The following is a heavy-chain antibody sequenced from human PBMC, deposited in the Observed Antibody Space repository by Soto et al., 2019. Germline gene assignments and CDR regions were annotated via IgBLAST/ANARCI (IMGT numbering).Heavy chain of an antibody. Sequence: QVQLVESGGGVVQPGRSLRLSCAASGFTFSSYAMHWVRQAPGKGLEWVAVISYDGSNKYYADSVKGRFTISRDNSKNPLYLQMNSLRAEDTALYYFARDPIMVRGVMGPFDYWGQGTLVTVSS. CDR1: GFTFSSYA. V-gene: IGHV3-30-3*01. J-gene: IGHJ4*02. D-gene: IGHD3-10*01. CDR2: ISYDGSNK. CDR3: ARDPIMVRGVMGPFDY.